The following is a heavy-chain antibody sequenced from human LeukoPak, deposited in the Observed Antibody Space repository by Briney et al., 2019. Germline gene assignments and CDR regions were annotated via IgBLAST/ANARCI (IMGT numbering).Heavy chain of an antibody. V-gene: IGHV3-21*01. CDR1: GFTFSFYS. J-gene: IGHJ4*02. D-gene: IGHD4-11*01. CDR3: ARGTPTTRDFDY. Sequence: GGSLRLSCAASGFTFSFYSMNWVRQAPGKGLEWVSSISSSSTYMYYTDSVKGRFTISRDNAKNSLFLQMNSLRAEDTAVYYCARGTPTTRDFDYWGQGILVTVSS. CDR2: ISSSSTYM.